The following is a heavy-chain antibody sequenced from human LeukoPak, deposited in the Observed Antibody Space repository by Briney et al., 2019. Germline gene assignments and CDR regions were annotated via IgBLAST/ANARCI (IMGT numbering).Heavy chain of an antibody. Sequence: GGSLRLSCAASGFTFSSYAMSWVRQAPGKGLEWVSGISGSGGSTYYADSVKGRFTISRDNSKNTLYLQMGSLRAEDMAVYYCARSLPYCSSTSCPYYYGMDVWGQGTTVTVSS. J-gene: IGHJ6*02. CDR2: ISGSGGST. D-gene: IGHD2-2*01. V-gene: IGHV3-23*01. CDR3: ARSLPYCSSTSCPYYYGMDV. CDR1: GFTFSSYA.